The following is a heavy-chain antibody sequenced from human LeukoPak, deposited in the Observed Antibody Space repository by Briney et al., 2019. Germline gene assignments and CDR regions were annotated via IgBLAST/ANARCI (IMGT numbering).Heavy chain of an antibody. Sequence: SETLSLTCTVSGYSINSGYYWGWIRQPPGKGLEWIGSIYHSGSTYYNPSLKSRVTISVDTSKNQLSLKLSSVTAADTAVYYCARLEKSRNYYGSGSPSKFDPWGQGTLVTVSS. V-gene: IGHV4-38-2*02. CDR1: GYSINSGYY. J-gene: IGHJ5*02. D-gene: IGHD3-10*01. CDR3: ARLEKSRNYYGSGSPSKFDP. CDR2: IYHSGST.